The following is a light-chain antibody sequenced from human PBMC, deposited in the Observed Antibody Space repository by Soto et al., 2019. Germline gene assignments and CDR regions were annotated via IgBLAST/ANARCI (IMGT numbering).Light chain of an antibody. Sequence: SSALTQPPSVSVSPGQTARITCSGDTLPRQYPYWYQQKPGQAPVLIINKNSERPSGIPERFSGSTSGTTVTLTISGVQAEDEADYYCQSADSSGAYVFGTGTKVTVL. CDR2: KNS. CDR3: QSADSSGAYV. CDR1: TLPRQY. V-gene: IGLV3-25*02. J-gene: IGLJ1*01.